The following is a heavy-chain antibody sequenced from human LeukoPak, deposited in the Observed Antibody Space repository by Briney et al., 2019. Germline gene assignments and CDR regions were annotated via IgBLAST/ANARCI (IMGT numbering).Heavy chain of an antibody. CDR3: GRAYDRSDFRTFDI. CDR2: SRNKSKSYTT. V-gene: IGHV3-72*01. D-gene: IGHD3-22*01. CDR1: GLTLSDHH. J-gene: IGHJ3*02. Sequence: QPGGSLRLSCEGSGLTLSDHHMDWVRQAPGKGLEWVGRSRNKSKSYTTEYAASVKGRFTISRDDSKNSLYLQMNSLKTEDTAMYYCGRAYDRSDFRTFDIWGQGTMVTVSS.